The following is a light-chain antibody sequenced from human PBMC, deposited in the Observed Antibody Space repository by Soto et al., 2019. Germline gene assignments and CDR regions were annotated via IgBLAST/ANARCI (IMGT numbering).Light chain of an antibody. Sequence: IVMTQSPDSLAVSLGERATINCKSSQSILSSSNNKSYLAWYQKKPGQPPKLLIYWASTRESGVPDRFSGSGSGTDFTLAISGLQAEDVAVYYCQHYYSAPLTFGGGTAVEIK. CDR2: WAS. CDR3: QHYYSAPLT. V-gene: IGKV4-1*01. J-gene: IGKJ4*01. CDR1: QSILSSSNNKSY.